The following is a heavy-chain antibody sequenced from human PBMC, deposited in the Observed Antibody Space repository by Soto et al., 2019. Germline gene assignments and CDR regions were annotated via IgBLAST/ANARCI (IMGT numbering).Heavy chain of an antibody. D-gene: IGHD3-16*01. V-gene: IGHV3-7*01. J-gene: IGHJ4*02. CDR1: GFTFSSYW. CDR3: ARNWGVAAPNY. CDR2: IKQDGSEK. Sequence: PGGSLRLSCAASGFTFSSYWMSWVRQAPGKGLEWVANIKQDGSEKYYVDSVTGRFTISRDNATNSLYLQMNSLSAEDTALYYCARNWGVAAPNYWGQGALVTVSS.